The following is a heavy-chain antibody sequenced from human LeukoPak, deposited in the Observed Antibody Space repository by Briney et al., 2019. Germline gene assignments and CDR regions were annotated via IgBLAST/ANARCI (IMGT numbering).Heavy chain of an antibody. CDR3: ARTSDFWSGSLDY. Sequence: GASVKVSCKASGYTFTSYAMNWVRQAPGQGLEWMGGIIPIFGTANYAQKFQGRVTITADESTSTAYMELSSLRSEDTAVYYCARTSDFWSGSLDYWGQGTLVTVSS. D-gene: IGHD3-3*01. J-gene: IGHJ4*02. V-gene: IGHV1-69*13. CDR2: IIPIFGTA. CDR1: GYTFTSYA.